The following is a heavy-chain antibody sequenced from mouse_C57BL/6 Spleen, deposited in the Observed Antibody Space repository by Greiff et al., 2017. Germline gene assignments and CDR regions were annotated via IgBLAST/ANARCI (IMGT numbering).Heavy chain of an antibody. CDR1: GYTFPSYW. Sequence: QVQLQQPGAELVMPGASVKLSCKASGYTFPSYWMHWVKQRPGQGLEWIGEIDPSDSYTNYNQKFKGKTTLTVDKSSSTAYMQLSSLTSEDAAVYYCARLTVTNAMDYWGQGTSVTVSS. V-gene: IGHV1-69*01. J-gene: IGHJ4*01. CDR3: ARLTVTNAMDY. CDR2: IDPSDSYT. D-gene: IGHD2-13*01.